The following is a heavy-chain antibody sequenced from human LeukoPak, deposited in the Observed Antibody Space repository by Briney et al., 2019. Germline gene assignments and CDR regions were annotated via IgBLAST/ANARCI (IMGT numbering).Heavy chain of an antibody. CDR1: GFTFRHYA. CDR3: AKVYLRGGSTDFWSGYHYYYLHV. V-gene: IGHV3-23*01. CDR2: ISGSGDNI. J-gene: IGHJ6*03. D-gene: IGHD3-3*01. Sequence: GGSLRLSCAASGFTFRHYAMSWVRQAPGKGLEWVSDISGSGDNIYYAESVKGGFTISSDHSKNTLYLAMKSLRGEDTAVYYCAKVYLRGGSTDFWSGYHYYYLHVWGKGTTVTVSS.